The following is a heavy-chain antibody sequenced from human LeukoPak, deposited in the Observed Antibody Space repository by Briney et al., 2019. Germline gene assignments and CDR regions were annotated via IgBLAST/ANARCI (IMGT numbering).Heavy chain of an antibody. CDR1: GGSFSDYY. J-gene: IGHJ6*02. D-gene: IGHD3-22*01. V-gene: IGHV4-34*01. Sequence: SETLSLTCAVYGGSFSDYYWSWVRQSPGKGLEWIGEINHSGTSNYNPSPKSRVAISVDTSKNQFSLKLSSVTAADTAVYYCAGSSGYPYYYYYGMDVWGQGTTVTVSS. CDR3: AGSSGYPYYYYYGMDV. CDR2: INHSGTS.